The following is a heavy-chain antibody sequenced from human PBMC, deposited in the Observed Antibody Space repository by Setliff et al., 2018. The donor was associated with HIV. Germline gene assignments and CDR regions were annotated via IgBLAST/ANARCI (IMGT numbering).Heavy chain of an antibody. J-gene: IGHJ2*01. D-gene: IGHD2-21*02. Sequence: SSETLSLTCTISGGFISNHYWNWIRQPPGKGLEWIGSTHYSGSSYYSPSLKSRVTISLDTSKNQFSLKLSSMTAADMAVYYCARDVGLCGVDCWPYFYFDLWGRGNLVTVSS. CDR1: GGFISNHY. V-gene: IGHV4-59*11. CDR3: ARDVGLCGVDCWPYFYFDL. CDR2: THYSGSS.